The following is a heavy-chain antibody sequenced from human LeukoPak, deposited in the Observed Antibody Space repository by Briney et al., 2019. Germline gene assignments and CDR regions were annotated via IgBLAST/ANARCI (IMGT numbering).Heavy chain of an antibody. CDR1: GYTFTSYY. CDR3: ARAGAVVDNWFDP. CDR2: INPSDGST. D-gene: IGHD2-15*01. J-gene: IGHJ5*02. Sequence: ASVKVSCKASGYTFTSYYMHWVRQAPGQGLQWMGLINPSDGSTTYAQKFQGRVTMTRDISTSTVYLELRSLRSDDTAVYYCARAGAVVDNWFDPWGQGTLVTVSS. V-gene: IGHV1-46*01.